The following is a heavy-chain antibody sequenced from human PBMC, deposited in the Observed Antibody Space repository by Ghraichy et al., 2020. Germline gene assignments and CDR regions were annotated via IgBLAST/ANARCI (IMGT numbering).Heavy chain of an antibody. CDR3: ARTDYGDYPSGSDY. CDR2: ISSSSSYI. D-gene: IGHD4-17*01. CDR1: GFTFSSYS. Sequence: GGSLRLSCAASGFTFSSYSMNWVRQAPGKGLEWVSSISSSSSYIYYAVSVKGRFTISRDNAKNSLYLQMNSLRAEDTAVYYCARTDYGDYPSGSDYWGQGTLVTVSS. V-gene: IGHV3-21*01. J-gene: IGHJ4*02.